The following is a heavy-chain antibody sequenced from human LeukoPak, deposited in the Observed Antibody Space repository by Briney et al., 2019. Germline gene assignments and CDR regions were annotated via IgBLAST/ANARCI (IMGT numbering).Heavy chain of an antibody. D-gene: IGHD3-16*02. CDR1: GGSISSSSYY. CDR2: IYYSGST. V-gene: IGHV4-39*07. Sequence: SETLSLTCTVSGGSISSSSYYWGWIRQPPGKGLEWIGSIYYSGSTYYNPSLKSRVTISVDTSKNQFSLKLSSVTAADTAVYYCARDPIMITFGGVICWGQGTLVTVSS. J-gene: IGHJ4*02. CDR3: ARDPIMITFGGVIC.